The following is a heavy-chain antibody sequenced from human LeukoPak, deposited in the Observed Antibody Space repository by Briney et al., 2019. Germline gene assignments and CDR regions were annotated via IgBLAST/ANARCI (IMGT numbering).Heavy chain of an antibody. D-gene: IGHD6-13*01. Sequence: SETLSLTCNVSGESISSHYWSWTRQSPGKGLEWIGYITNSGTTKFNPSLKSRVTIPRDTSKNQISLRLSSVTAADTAVYYCARSDLIQAGTGLDYWGQGTLVTVSS. CDR2: ITNSGTT. V-gene: IGHV4-59*11. CDR1: GESISSHY. CDR3: ARSDLIQAGTGLDY. J-gene: IGHJ4*02.